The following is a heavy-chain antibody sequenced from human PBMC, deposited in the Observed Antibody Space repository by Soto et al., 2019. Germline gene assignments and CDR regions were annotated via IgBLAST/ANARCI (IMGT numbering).Heavy chain of an antibody. Sequence: SETLSLTCTASGGSITSSSHFWGWVRQPPGKGLEWIGTIYFTGNTYYTPSLKSRLTMSIDTSKNEFSLRLNSVTAADAAVYYCAGQTFTIAAASYGRSKWFDPWGPGTLVTVSS. CDR3: AGQTFTIAAASYGRSKWFDP. CDR2: IYFTGNT. D-gene: IGHD6-25*01. V-gene: IGHV4-39*01. J-gene: IGHJ5*02. CDR1: GGSITSSSHF.